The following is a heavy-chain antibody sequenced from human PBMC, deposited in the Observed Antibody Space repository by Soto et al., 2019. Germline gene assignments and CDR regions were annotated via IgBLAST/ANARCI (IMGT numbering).Heavy chain of an antibody. D-gene: IGHD2-2*01. CDR1: GGSFSGYY. J-gene: IGHJ5*02. Sequence: KTSETLSLTCAVYGGSFSGYYWSWIRQPPGKGLEWIGEINHSGSTNYNPSLKSRVTISVDTSKNQFSLKLSSVTAADTAVYYCARRGIVVTAADAASFVDPWGQGTLVTVS. CDR3: ARRGIVVTAADAASFVDP. CDR2: INHSGST. V-gene: IGHV4-34*01.